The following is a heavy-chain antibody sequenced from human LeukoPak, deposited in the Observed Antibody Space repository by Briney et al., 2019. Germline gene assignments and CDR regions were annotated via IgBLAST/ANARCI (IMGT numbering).Heavy chain of an antibody. CDR2: IIPIFGTA. CDR3: ARDVAAAGKGDY. CDR1: GGTFSSYA. D-gene: IGHD6-13*01. Sequence: SVKVSCKASGGTFSSYAISWVRQAPGQGLEWMGGIIPIFGTANYAQKFQGRVTITADESTSTAYMELSSLRSEDTAVYYCARDVAAAGKGDYWGQGTLVTVSS. V-gene: IGHV1-69*13. J-gene: IGHJ4*02.